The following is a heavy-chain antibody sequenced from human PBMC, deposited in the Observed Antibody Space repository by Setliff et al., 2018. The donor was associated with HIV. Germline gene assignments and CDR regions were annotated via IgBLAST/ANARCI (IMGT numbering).Heavy chain of an antibody. Sequence: AASVKVSCKASGYTITSYILHWVRQAAGQGLEWVGRIAPSSGGIHYAQKFQDRVTMTRDTSTSTVYMDLSRLRSEDTAVYYCAREFPGGTKGFDYWGQGTLVTVSS. CDR2: IAPSSGGI. J-gene: IGHJ4*02. V-gene: IGHV1-46*01. D-gene: IGHD1-1*01. CDR3: AREFPGGTKGFDY. CDR1: GYTITSYI.